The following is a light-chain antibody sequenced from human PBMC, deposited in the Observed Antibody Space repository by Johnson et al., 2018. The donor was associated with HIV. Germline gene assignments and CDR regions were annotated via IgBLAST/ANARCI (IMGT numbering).Light chain of an antibody. CDR3: GTWDSSLSALYV. CDR1: SSNIGNKY. V-gene: IGLV1-51*02. Sequence: QSVLTQPPSVSAAPGQKVTISCSGSSSNIGNKYVSWYQQLPGTAPKLLIYENNKRPSGIPDRFSGSKSGTSATLGITGLQTGDEADYYCGTWDSSLSALYVFVTGTKVTVL. J-gene: IGLJ1*01. CDR2: ENN.